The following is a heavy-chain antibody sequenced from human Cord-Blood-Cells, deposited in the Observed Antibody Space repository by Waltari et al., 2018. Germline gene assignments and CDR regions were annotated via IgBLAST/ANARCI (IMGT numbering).Heavy chain of an antibody. Sequence: QLQLQLWGAGLLKPSETLSPPCAVSGGSLSGYFWTWLGPPPGQGREWIGEINHSGSTNYNPSLKSRVTISVDTSKNQFSLKLSSVTAADTAVYYCARGGSVYDFWSGYYAEYFQHWGQGTLVTVSS. CDR1: GGSLSGYF. D-gene: IGHD3-3*01. J-gene: IGHJ1*01. CDR3: ARGGSVYDFWSGYYAEYFQH. CDR2: INHSGST. V-gene: IGHV4-34*01.